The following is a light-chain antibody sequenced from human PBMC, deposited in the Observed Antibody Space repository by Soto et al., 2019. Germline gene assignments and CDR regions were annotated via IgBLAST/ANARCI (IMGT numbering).Light chain of an antibody. J-gene: IGKJ2*01. CDR2: GAS. V-gene: IGKV3-20*01. CDR3: QQYGSSPTT. CDR1: QSVSSSY. Sequence: EIVLTQSPGTLSLSPGERATLSCRASQSVSSSYLAWYQQKPGQATRLLIYGASSRATGIPDRFSGSGSGTDFTLNISRLEPEDFAVYYCQQYGSSPTTCGQGTKLEIK.